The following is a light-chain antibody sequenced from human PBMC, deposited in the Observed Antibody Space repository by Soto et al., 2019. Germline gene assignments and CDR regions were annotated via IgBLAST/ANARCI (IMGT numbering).Light chain of an antibody. CDR1: QGISNY. CDR2: AAS. Sequence: DIQMTQSPSSLSASVGDRVTITCRASQGISNYLAWYQQKPGEVPKLLIYAASTLQSEVPSRFSGSASGTDFTLTISSLQPEDDATYYCQKYNSVPYTFGQGTKLEIK. V-gene: IGKV1-27*01. CDR3: QKYNSVPYT. J-gene: IGKJ2*01.